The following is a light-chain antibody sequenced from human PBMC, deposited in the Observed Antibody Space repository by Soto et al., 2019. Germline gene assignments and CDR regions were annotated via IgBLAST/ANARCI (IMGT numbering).Light chain of an antibody. CDR2: TSS. CDR3: QQYNSYSIT. V-gene: IGKV1-17*01. Sequence: DIQMTQSPSSLSASVGDRVTITCRASEGIGNDLGWYQQKPGKAPNLLIFTSSNLESGVPSRFSGSGSGTDFTLTISSLQPEDFATYYCQQYNSYSITFGQGTRLEIK. J-gene: IGKJ5*01. CDR1: EGIGND.